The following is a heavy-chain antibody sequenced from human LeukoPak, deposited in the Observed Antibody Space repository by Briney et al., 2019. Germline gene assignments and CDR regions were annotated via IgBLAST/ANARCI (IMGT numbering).Heavy chain of an antibody. V-gene: IGHV4-61*01. CDR3: ARVGATSSY. CDR2: IYYSGST. D-gene: IGHD1-26*01. J-gene: IGHJ4*02. Sequence: SQTLSLTCTVSGGSVSSGSYYWSWIRQPPGKGLEWIGYIYYSGSTNYNPSLKSRVTISVDTSKNQFSLKLSSVTAADTAVYYCARVGATSSYRGQGTLVTVSS. CDR1: GGSVSSGSYY.